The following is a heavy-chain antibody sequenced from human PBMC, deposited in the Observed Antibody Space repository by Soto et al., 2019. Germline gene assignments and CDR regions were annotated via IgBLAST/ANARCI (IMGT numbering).Heavy chain of an antibody. CDR1: GGSISSSSYY. J-gene: IGHJ4*02. CDR2: IYYSGST. CDR3: ARRTRYHDIVPGYYSFDS. D-gene: IGHD3-9*01. V-gene: IGHV4-39*01. Sequence: QLQLQESGPGLVKPSETLSLTCTVSGGSISSSSYYWGWIRQPPGKGLEWIGSIYYSGSTYYNPSLKHRATISVVTSTHQVSLKLSSVPAADPAVYYCARRTRYHDIVPGYYSFDSWGQGTLVTVSS.